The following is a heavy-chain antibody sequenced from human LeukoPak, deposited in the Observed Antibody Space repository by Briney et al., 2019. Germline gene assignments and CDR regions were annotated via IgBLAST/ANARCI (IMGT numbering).Heavy chain of an antibody. Sequence: GGSLRLSCAASGFTFSNYGMNWVRQVPGKGLEWVSYISSSSSTIYYADSVKGRFTISRDNAKNSLYLQMNSLRAEDTAVYYCASGHVGAFDYWGQGTLVTVSS. CDR2: ISSSSSTI. D-gene: IGHD1-26*01. CDR3: ASGHVGAFDY. V-gene: IGHV3-48*01. J-gene: IGHJ4*02. CDR1: GFTFSNYG.